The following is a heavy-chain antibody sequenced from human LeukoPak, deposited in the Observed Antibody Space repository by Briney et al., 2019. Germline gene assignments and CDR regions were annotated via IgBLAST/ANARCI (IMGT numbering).Heavy chain of an antibody. CDR3: ARVERTYYYDSSGYYFDY. Sequence: SETLSLTCAVYGGSFSGYYWSWIRQPPGKGLEWIGEINYSGSTNYNPSLKSRVTISVDTSKNQFSLKLSSVTAADTAVYYCARVERTYYYDSSGYYFDYWGQGTLVTVSS. CDR2: INYSGST. D-gene: IGHD3-22*01. V-gene: IGHV4-34*01. J-gene: IGHJ4*02. CDR1: GGSFSGYY.